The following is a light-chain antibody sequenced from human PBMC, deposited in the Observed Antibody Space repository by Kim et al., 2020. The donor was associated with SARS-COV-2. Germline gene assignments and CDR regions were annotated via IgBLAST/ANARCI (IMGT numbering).Light chain of an antibody. Sequence: VAPGERATRSGRASQSVSSNLAWYQQKPGQAPRLLIYGASTRATGIPARFSGSGSGTEFTLTISSLQSEDFAVYYCHQYDNRPRTFGQGTKVDIK. J-gene: IGKJ1*01. V-gene: IGKV3-15*01. CDR2: GAS. CDR3: HQYDNRPRT. CDR1: QSVSSN.